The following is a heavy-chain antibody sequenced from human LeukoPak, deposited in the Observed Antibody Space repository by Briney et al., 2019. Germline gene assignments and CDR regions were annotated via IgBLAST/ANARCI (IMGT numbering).Heavy chain of an antibody. D-gene: IGHD3-10*01. CDR2: IYATGST. Sequence: SETLSLTCTVSGGSISSYYWSWIRQPAGKGLEWIGRIYATGSTNYNPSLKSRVSMSLDTSKNQFSLRLSSVTAADPAVYYCARAPSYSYYFDYWGQGTLVTVSS. CDR1: GGSISSYY. J-gene: IGHJ4*02. V-gene: IGHV4-4*07. CDR3: ARAPSYSYYFDY.